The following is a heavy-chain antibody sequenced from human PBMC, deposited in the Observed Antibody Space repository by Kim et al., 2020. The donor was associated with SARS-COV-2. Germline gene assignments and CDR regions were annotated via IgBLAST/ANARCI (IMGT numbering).Heavy chain of an antibody. D-gene: IGHD2-15*01. V-gene: IGHV1-18*01. CDR2: ISAYNGNT. CDR1: GYTFTSYG. J-gene: IGHJ6*03. CDR3: ARGAGGALSGNLYYYYYMDV. Sequence: ASVKVSCKASGYTFTSYGISWVRQAPGQGLEWMGWISAYNGNTNYAQKLQGRVTMTTDTSTSTAYMELRSLRSDDTAVYYCARGAGGALSGNLYYYYYMDVWGKGTTVTVSS.